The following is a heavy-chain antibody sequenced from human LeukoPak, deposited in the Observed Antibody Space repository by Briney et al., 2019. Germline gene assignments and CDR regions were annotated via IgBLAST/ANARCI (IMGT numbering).Heavy chain of an antibody. Sequence: PSETLSLTCTVSGGSISSYYWSWIRQPAGKGLEWIGRIYTSGSTNYNPSLKSRVTMSVDTSKNQSSLKLSSVTAADTAVYYCARGTYSSSAETFHPWGQGTLVTVSS. J-gene: IGHJ5*02. CDR1: GGSISSYY. V-gene: IGHV4-4*07. D-gene: IGHD6-13*01. CDR2: IYTSGST. CDR3: ARGTYSSSAETFHP.